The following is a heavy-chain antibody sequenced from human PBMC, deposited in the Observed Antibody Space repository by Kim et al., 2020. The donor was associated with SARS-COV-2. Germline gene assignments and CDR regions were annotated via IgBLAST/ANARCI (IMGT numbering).Heavy chain of an antibody. Sequence: DSVKGRFTISRDNAKNTLYLQMNSLRAEDTAVYYCARARHDYGDYYGMDVWGQGTTVTVSS. D-gene: IGHD4-17*01. V-gene: IGHV3-74*01. CDR3: ARARHDYGDYYGMDV. J-gene: IGHJ6*02.